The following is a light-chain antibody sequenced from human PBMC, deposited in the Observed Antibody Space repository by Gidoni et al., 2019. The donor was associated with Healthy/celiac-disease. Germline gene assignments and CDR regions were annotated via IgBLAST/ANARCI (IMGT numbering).Light chain of an antibody. J-gene: IGKJ4*01. CDR2: AAS. CDR3: QQLNSYPPT. CDR1: QGISSY. Sequence: DIQLTQSPSLLSASVGDRVTITCRASQGISSYLAWYQQKPGTAPKLLFYAASTLQSGVPSRFSGSGSGTEFTLTISSLQPEDFATYYCQQLNSYPPTFGGGTQVEI. V-gene: IGKV1-9*01.